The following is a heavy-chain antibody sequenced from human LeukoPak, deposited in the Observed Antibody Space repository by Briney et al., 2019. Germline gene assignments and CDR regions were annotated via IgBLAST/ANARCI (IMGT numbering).Heavy chain of an antibody. V-gene: IGHV3-7*01. CDR3: ARAFPAAMAPDF. J-gene: IGHJ4*02. CDR2: IKQDGSEQ. CDR1: GFTFSNYA. D-gene: IGHD5-18*01. Sequence: GGSLRLSCAASGFTFSNYAMSWVRQAPGKGLEWVANIKQDGSEQYYVDSVKGRFTISRDNAKNSLYLQMNSLRADDTAVYFCARAFPAAMAPDFGGQGTLVTVSS.